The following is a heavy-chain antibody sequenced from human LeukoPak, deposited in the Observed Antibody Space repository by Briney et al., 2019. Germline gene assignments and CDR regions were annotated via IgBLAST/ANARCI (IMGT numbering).Heavy chain of an antibody. Sequence: PSETLSLTCTVSGGSISSGDYYWSWIRQPPGKGLEWIGYIYYSGSTYYNPSLKSRVTISVDTSKNQFSLKLSSVTAADTAVYYCARATYDFWSGYFKSGFDYWGQGTLVTVSS. CDR3: ARATYDFWSGYFKSGFDY. CDR2: IYYSGST. D-gene: IGHD3-3*01. CDR1: GGSISSGDYY. J-gene: IGHJ4*02. V-gene: IGHV4-30-4*08.